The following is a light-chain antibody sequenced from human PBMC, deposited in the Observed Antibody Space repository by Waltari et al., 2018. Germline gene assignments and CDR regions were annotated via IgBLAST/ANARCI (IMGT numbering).Light chain of an antibody. CDR3: CSYRSGSTFL. V-gene: IGLV2-14*03. CDR2: GCT. CDR1: SSDVGGYND. J-gene: IGLJ2*01. Sequence: QAALTQPPSVSKSLGQSVTISCTGTSSDVGGYNDVSWYQQHPGTAPRLLIYGCTKRPSGGSGRFPCSKSGNPASLTISWLQAEDEADYHCCSYRSGSTFLFGGGTRVTVL.